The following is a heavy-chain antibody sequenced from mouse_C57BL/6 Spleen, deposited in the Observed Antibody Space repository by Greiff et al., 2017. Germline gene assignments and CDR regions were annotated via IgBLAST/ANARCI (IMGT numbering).Heavy chain of an antibody. D-gene: IGHD2-10*02. CDR1: GYSITSGYY. CDR3: ARGGYGNYVYFDY. V-gene: IGHV3-6*01. Sequence: EVKLQESGPGLVKPSQSLSLTCSVTGYSITSGYYWNWIRQFPGNKLEWMGYISYDGSNNYNPSLKNRISITRDTSKNQFFLKLNSVTTEDTATYYCARGGYGNYVYFDYWGQGTTLTVSS. CDR2: ISYDGSN. J-gene: IGHJ2*01.